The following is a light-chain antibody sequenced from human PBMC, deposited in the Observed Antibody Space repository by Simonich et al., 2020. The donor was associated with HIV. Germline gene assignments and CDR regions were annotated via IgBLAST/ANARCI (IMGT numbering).Light chain of an antibody. Sequence: DIQLTQSPSFLSASVGDRVTITCRASQGISSYLAWYQQKPGKAPKVLIYDASNLETGVPLRFSGSRSGSNFTFTISSLQAEDIATYYCQQNDDLPLTFGGGTKVEIK. CDR2: DAS. J-gene: IGKJ4*01. CDR1: QGISSY. V-gene: IGKV1-33*01. CDR3: QQNDDLPLT.